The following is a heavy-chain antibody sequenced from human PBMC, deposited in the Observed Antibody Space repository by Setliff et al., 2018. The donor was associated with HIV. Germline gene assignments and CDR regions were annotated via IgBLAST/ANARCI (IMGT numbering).Heavy chain of an antibody. J-gene: IGHJ4*02. D-gene: IGHD2-8*01. V-gene: IGHV4-39*01. CDR3: AGGSMYAY. CDR1: GGSISSSSHC. Sequence: SETLSLTCTVSGGSISSSSHCWGWIRQPPGKGLEWIGNIYYSGSIYYNPSLKSRVTISVDTSKNQFSLRLGSVTAADTAVYYCAGGSMYAYWGQGTLVTVSS. CDR2: IYYSGSI.